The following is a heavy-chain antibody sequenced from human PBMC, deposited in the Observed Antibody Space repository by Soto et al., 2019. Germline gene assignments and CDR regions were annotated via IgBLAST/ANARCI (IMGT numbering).Heavy chain of an antibody. CDR3: ARDLWGYCGTDCYPLDV. CDR1: GGSISGYY. Sequence: QVQLQESGPGLVKPSETLSLTCTVSGGSISGYYWSWIRQPPGKGLEWIGYMYNTGSTVYNPSFKRRVTISVXKSXNXFSLKLNSVTAADTAVYYCARDLWGYCGTDCYPLDVWGQGTTVTVSS. D-gene: IGHD2-21*02. J-gene: IGHJ6*02. V-gene: IGHV4-59*01. CDR2: MYNTGST.